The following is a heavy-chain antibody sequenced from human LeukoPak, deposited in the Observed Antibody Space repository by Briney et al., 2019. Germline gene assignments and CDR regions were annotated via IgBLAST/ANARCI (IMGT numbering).Heavy chain of an antibody. D-gene: IGHD3-22*01. CDR1: GGSFSGYY. Sequence: PSETLSLTCAVYGGSFSGYYWTWIRQTPEKGVEWIGEMNPSGSTNYNPSLKRRVTISVDTSKNQFSLELSSVTAADTAVYYCARGRQDVTMIVVVMTAVSYYLDVWGKGTTVTVS. CDR2: MNPSGST. V-gene: IGHV4-34*01. CDR3: ARGRQDVTMIVVVMTAVSYYLDV. J-gene: IGHJ6*03.